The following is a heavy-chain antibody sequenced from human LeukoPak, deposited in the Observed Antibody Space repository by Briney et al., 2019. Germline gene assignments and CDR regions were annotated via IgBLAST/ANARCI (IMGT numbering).Heavy chain of an antibody. D-gene: IGHD3-3*01. CDR2: IYPGDSDT. V-gene: IGHV5-51*01. CDR1: GYSFTSYW. CDR3: ARHSHYDFWSGSVTPFNY. J-gene: IGHJ4*02. Sequence: GESLKISCKGSGYSFTSYWIGWVRQLPGKGLEWMGIIYPGDSDTRYSPSFQGQVTISADKSISTAYLQWSSLKATDTAMYYCARHSHYDFWSGSVTPFNYWGQGTLVTVSS.